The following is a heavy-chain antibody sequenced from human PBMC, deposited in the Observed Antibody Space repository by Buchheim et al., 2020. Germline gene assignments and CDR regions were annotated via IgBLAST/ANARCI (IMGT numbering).Heavy chain of an antibody. CDR1: GYTFTSYY. CDR2: INPSGGST. J-gene: IGHJ4*02. D-gene: IGHD2-15*01. CDR3: ARDPEPVLGYCSGGSCIPDFGLVN. V-gene: IGHV1-46*01. Sequence: QVQLVQSGAEVKKPGASVKVSCKASGYTFTSYYMHWVRQAPGQGLEWMGIINPSGGSTSYAQKFQGRVTMTRDTSTSTVYMELSSLRSEDTAVYYCARDPEPVLGYCSGGSCIPDFGLVNWGQGTL.